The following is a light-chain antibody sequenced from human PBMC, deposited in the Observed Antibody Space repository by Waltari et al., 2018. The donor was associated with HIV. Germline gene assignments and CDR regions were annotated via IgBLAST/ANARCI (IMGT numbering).Light chain of an antibody. J-gene: IGLJ1*01. CDR3: CSYAGRSTHV. CDR1: SDVGSYNV. Sequence: SDVGSYNVVSWYQQHPGKAPKLMIYEVSKRPSGVSNRFSGSKSGNTASLTISGLQAEDEAEYYCCSYAGRSTHVFGTGTKVTVL. V-gene: IGLV2-23*02. CDR2: EVS.